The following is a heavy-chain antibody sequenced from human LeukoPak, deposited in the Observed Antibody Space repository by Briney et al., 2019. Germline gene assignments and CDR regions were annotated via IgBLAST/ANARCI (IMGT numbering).Heavy chain of an antibody. CDR3: ARDGYKGMDV. V-gene: IGHV3-7*01. CDR1: GFTFSSYA. Sequence: GGSLRLSCAASGFTFSSYAMSWVRQAPGKGLEWVANIKQDGSEKYYVDSVKGRFTISRDNAKNSLYLQMNSLRAEDTAVYYCARDGYKGMDVWGQGTTVTVSS. CDR2: IKQDGSEK. J-gene: IGHJ6*02.